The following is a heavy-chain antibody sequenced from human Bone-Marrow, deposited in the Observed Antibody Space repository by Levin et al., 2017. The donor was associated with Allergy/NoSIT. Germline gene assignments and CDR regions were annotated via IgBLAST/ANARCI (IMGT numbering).Heavy chain of an antibody. CDR3: ARDLYGDTNFDY. J-gene: IGHJ4*02. V-gene: IGHV3-74*01. CDR1: GFTFSSYW. Sequence: ETLSLTCAASGFTFSSYWMHWVRQAPGKGLVWVSRINSDGSSTSYADSVKGRFTISRDNAKNTLYLQMNSLRAEDTAVYYCARDLYGDTNFDYWGQGTLVTVSS. D-gene: IGHD4-17*01. CDR2: INSDGSST.